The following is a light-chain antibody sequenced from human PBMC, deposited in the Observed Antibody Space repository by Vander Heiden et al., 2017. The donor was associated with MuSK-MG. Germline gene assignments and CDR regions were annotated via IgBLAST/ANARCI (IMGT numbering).Light chain of an antibody. Sequence: DIQMTQSPSSLSASVGDRVTITCRASQGISNYLAWYQQKPGKVPKLLIYAASTLQSGVPSRFRGSGSGTDFTVTISSLQPEDVATYYCQLYDSVPLTFGGGTKVDIK. CDR1: QGISNY. CDR3: QLYDSVPLT. CDR2: AAS. V-gene: IGKV1-27*01. J-gene: IGKJ4*01.